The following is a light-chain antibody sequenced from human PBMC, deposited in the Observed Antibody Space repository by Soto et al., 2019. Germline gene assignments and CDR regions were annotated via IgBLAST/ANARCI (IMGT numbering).Light chain of an antibody. CDR1: QSVSTNS. CDR3: QQYGNSPLT. CDR2: GAS. J-gene: IGKJ4*01. V-gene: IGKV3-20*01. Sequence: EIVLTQTPGTLSLSPGGRATLSCRASQSVSTNSLAWYQQKPGQAPRLLISGASSRATGIPDRFSGSGSGTDFTLTISRLEPEDFAVYYCQQYGNSPLTFGGGTKVDIK.